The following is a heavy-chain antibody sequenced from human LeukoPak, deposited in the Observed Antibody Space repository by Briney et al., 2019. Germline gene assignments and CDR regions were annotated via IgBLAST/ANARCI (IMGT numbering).Heavy chain of an antibody. CDR1: GFTFSSYG. CDR3: AKLFTTVTTNPKDV. Sequence: GRSLRLSCVASGFTFSSYGMHWVRQAPGKGLEWEAVISYDGSNKYYADSVKGRFSISRDNSRNTLYLQMNSLRAEDTAVYYCAKLFTTVTTNPKDVWGKGTTVTVSS. CDR2: ISYDGSNK. J-gene: IGHJ6*04. V-gene: IGHV3-30*18. D-gene: IGHD4-17*01.